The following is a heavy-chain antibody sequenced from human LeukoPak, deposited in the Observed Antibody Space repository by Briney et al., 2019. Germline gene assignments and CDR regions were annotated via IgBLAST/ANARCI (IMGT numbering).Heavy chain of an antibody. D-gene: IGHD4-17*01. CDR1: GYTFTSYD. J-gene: IGHJ3*02. CDR2: MNPNSGNT. CDR3: ATASPYGVHAFDI. V-gene: IGHV1-8*01. Sequence: ASVKVSCKASGYTFTSYDINWVRQATGQGLEWMGWMNPNSGNTGYAQKFQGRVTMTRNTSISTAYMELSSLRSDDTAVYYCATASPYGVHAFDIWGQGTMVTVSS.